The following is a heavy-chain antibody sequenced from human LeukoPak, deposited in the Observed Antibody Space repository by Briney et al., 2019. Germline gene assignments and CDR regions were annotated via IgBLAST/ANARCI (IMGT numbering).Heavy chain of an antibody. CDR1: GFTFRDYT. J-gene: IGHJ4*02. Sequence: GGSLRLSCAASGFTFRDYTMNWVRQAPGEGLEWVSAINKGGSFIKYADSVKGRFIVSRDNAKNLLFLQMNSLRVEDTALYFCAREVLDVVEPGTNTIDYWGQGTRVTVSS. D-gene: IGHD2-2*01. CDR3: AREVLDVVEPGTNTIDY. V-gene: IGHV3-21*01. CDR2: INKGGSFI.